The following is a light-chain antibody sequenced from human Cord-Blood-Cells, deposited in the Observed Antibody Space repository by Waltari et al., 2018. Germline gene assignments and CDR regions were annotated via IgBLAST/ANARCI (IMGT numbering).Light chain of an antibody. CDR2: DAS. Sequence: DIQMTQSTSTLSASVGARVTITCRASQSISSWLAWYQQKPGKAPKLLIYDASSLESGVPSRVSGSGSVTEFTLTISSLQPDDFATYYGQQYNSYPYTFGQGTKLEIK. V-gene: IGKV1-5*01. CDR3: QQYNSYPYT. J-gene: IGKJ2*01. CDR1: QSISSW.